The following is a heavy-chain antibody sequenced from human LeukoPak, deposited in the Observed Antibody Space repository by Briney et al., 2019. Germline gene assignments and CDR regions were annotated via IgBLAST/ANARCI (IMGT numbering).Heavy chain of an antibody. CDR2: INAGNGNT. CDR3: ARSEGYYDILTGYRSDAFDI. D-gene: IGHD3-9*01. CDR1: GYTFTSYA. V-gene: IGHV1-3*03. Sequence: ASVKVSCEASGYTFTSYAMHWVRQAPGQRLEWMGWINAGNGNTKYSQEFQGRVTITRDTSASTAYMELSSLRSEDMAVYYCARSEGYYDILTGYRSDAFDIWGQGTMVTVSS. J-gene: IGHJ3*02.